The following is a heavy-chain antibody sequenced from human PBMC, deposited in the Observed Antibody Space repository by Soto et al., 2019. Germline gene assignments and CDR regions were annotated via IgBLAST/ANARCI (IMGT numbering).Heavy chain of an antibody. CDR3: ARDVKGWFDP. V-gene: IGHV4-31*03. CDR1: GGSMSSSGYY. J-gene: IGHJ5*02. Sequence: SXTLCLSCTVSGGSMSSSGYYWSWIRQQPGKGLEWSGYIYYSGSTYYHPSLKSRVTISVDTSKNQFSLKLSSVTAADTAVYYCARDVKGWFDPWGQGTLVTVSS. CDR2: IYYSGST.